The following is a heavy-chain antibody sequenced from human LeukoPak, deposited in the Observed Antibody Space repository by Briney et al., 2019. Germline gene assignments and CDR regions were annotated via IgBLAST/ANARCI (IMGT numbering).Heavy chain of an antibody. V-gene: IGHV3-48*04. J-gene: IGHJ3*02. D-gene: IGHD3-10*01. CDR3: ARDSVVRGSGAFDI. CDR2: ISSSSSTI. Sequence: GGSLRLSCAASGFTFSSYSMNWVRQAPGKGLEWVSYISSSSSTIYYADSVKGRFAISRDNAKNFLYLQMNSLRAEDTAVYYCARDSVVRGSGAFDIWGQGTMVTVSS. CDR1: GFTFSSYS.